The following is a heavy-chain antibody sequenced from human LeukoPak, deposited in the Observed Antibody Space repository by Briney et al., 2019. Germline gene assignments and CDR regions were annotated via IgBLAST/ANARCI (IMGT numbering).Heavy chain of an antibody. CDR2: INAGNGNT. CDR3: ARVVTPKGFDP. V-gene: IGHV1-3*01. J-gene: IGHJ5*02. Sequence: ASVKVSCKASGYTFTSYAMHWVRQAPGQRLEWMGWINAGNGNTKYSQKLQGRVTMTTDTSTSTAYMELRSLRSDDTAVYYCARVVTPKGFDPWGQGTLVTVSS. D-gene: IGHD4-11*01. CDR1: GYTFTSYA.